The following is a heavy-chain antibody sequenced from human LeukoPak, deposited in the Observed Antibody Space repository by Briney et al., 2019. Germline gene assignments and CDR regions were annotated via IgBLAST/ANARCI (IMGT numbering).Heavy chain of an antibody. Sequence: ASVKVSCKASGGTFSSYAISWVRQAPGQGLEWMGGIIPIFGTANYAQKFQGRDTITADESTSTAYMELSSLRSEDTAVYYCAGWGRDGYNQHAFDIWGQGTMVTVSS. V-gene: IGHV1-69*13. CDR2: IIPIFGTA. D-gene: IGHD5-24*01. CDR3: AGWGRDGYNQHAFDI. J-gene: IGHJ3*02. CDR1: GGTFSSYA.